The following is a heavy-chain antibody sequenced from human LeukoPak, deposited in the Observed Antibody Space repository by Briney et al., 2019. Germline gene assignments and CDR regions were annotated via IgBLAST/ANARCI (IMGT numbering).Heavy chain of an antibody. D-gene: IGHD6-19*01. V-gene: IGHV3-30*03. CDR3: ARQWLAYFDY. CDR1: GFTFSSYG. Sequence: PGGSLRLSCAASGFTFSSYGMHWVRQAPGKGLEWVAVISYDGSNKYYADSVKGRFTISRDNSKNTLYLQMNSLRAEDTAVYYCARQWLAYFDYWGQGTLVTVSS. J-gene: IGHJ4*02. CDR2: ISYDGSNK.